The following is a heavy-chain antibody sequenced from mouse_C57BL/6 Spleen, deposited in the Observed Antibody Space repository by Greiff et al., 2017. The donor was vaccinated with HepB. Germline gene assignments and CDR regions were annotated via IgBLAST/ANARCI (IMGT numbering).Heavy chain of an antibody. CDR1: GYTFTSYW. CDR2: IYPGSGST. Sequence: VQLQQSGAELVKPGASVKMSCKASGYTFTSYWITWVKQRPGQGLEWIGDIYPGSGSTNYNEKFKSKATLTVDTSSSTAYMQLSSLTSEDSAVYDCARGGRITTVVATDYWGQGTTLTVSS. CDR3: ARGGRITTVVATDY. J-gene: IGHJ2*01. D-gene: IGHD1-1*01. V-gene: IGHV1-55*01.